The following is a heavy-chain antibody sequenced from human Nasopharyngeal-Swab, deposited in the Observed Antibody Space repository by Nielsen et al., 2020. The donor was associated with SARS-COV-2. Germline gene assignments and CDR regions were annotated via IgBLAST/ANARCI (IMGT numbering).Heavy chain of an antibody. CDR3: ARDRGDLRKYNCDS. J-gene: IGHJ4*02. Sequence: SETLSLTCSVSGGSVSSVGYYWNWIRQPPGRPLEWLGYIYHDGGTNSNPSLMGRVIMSVDTSKNQFSLRLTSVSTADTAVYYCARDRGDLRKYNCDSWGQGTLVTVSS. D-gene: IGHD3-10*01. CDR1: GGSVSSVGYY. CDR2: IYHDGGT. V-gene: IGHV4-61*08.